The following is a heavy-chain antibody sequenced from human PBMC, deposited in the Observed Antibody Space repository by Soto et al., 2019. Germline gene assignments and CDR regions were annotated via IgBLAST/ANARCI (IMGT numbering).Heavy chain of an antibody. CDR1: GFTFSDRA. CDR2: IWSDGSEK. CDR3: ARALFPDVDIYAMDV. J-gene: IGHJ6*02. Sequence: TGGSLRLSCAASGFTFSDRAMHWVRQAPGKGREWLAIIWSDGSEKFYAGSVKGRFTISRDNSKNTVYLQMNTLSAEDTAMYYCARALFPDVDIYAMDVWGQGTAVTVSS. V-gene: IGHV3-33*01. D-gene: IGHD2-2*03.